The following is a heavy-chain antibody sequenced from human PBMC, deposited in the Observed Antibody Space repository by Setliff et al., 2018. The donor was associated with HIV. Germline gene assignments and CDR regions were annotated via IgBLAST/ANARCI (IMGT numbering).Heavy chain of an antibody. CDR3: AKDMYKYGHNWFDP. CDR1: GSGYSTFD. Sequence: PGGSLRLSCAAFGSGYSTFDMDWVRQTPGKGLEWVADVSPDGYEKRYADFAKGRFTVSRDNSKNILFLQMDSLGAEDTAVYYCAKDMYKYGHNWFDPWGQGTLVTVSS. J-gene: IGHJ5*02. CDR2: VSPDGYEK. V-gene: IGHV3-23*01. D-gene: IGHD2-8*01.